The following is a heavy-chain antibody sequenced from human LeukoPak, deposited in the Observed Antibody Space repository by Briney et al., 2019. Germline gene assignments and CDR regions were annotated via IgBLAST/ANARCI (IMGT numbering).Heavy chain of an antibody. CDR3: ARGVTRLVTTPFGV. V-gene: IGHV1-2*02. J-gene: IGHJ4*02. D-gene: IGHD4-17*01. CDR2: INPNSGGT. Sequence: GASVKVSCKASRYTFTGYYMHWVQQAPGQGLEWMGWINPNSGGTNYAQKFQGRVTMTRDTSISTAYMELSRLRSDDTAVYYCARGVTRLVTTPFGVWGQGTLVTVSS. CDR1: RYTFTGYY.